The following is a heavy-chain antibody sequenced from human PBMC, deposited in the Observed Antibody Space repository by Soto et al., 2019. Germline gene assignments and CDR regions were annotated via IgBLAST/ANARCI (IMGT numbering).Heavy chain of an antibody. CDR3: VKDGSSGWPYFYDMDV. CDR2: ISYDGSNK. V-gene: IGHV3-30*18. J-gene: IGHJ6*02. CDR1: GFTFSSYG. Sequence: LRLSCAASGFTFSSYGMHWVRQAPGKGLEWVAVISYDGSNKYYADSVKGRFTISRDNSKNTLYLQMSSLRAEDTAVYYCVKDGSSGWPYFYDMDVWGQGTTVTVSS. D-gene: IGHD6-19*01.